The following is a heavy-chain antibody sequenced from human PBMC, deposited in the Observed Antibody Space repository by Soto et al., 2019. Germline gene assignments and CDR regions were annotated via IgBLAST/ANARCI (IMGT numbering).Heavy chain of an antibody. J-gene: IGHJ4*02. CDR1: GDSIIAYS. Sequence: PSETLSLTCTVPGDSIIAYSWSCVRQPQGKGLEWIGNIHYNGNTKYNPSLRSRVTMSVDTSKNQFSLKLISVTAADTAKYFCAREGNLGRWLQPLDFWGQGTLVTVS. CDR2: IHYNGNT. D-gene: IGHD5-12*01. V-gene: IGHV4-59*01. CDR3: AREGNLGRWLQPLDF.